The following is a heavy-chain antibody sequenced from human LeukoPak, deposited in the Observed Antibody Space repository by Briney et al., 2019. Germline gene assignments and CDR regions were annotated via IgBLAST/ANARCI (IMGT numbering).Heavy chain of an antibody. J-gene: IGHJ4*02. CDR2: IWYDGSNK. CDR3: VRDFRSADY. Sequence: PGRSLRLSCAASGFTFSSYGMHWVRQAPGKGLEWVAVIWYDGSNKYYADSVKGRFTISRDNSKNTLYLQMNSLRVKDTAVYYCVRDFRSADYWGQGTLVTVSS. CDR1: GFTFSSYG. V-gene: IGHV3-33*01.